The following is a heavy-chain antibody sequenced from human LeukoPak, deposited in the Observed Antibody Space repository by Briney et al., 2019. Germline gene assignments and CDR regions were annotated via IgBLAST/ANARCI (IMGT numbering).Heavy chain of an antibody. D-gene: IGHD3-10*01. V-gene: IGHV3-23*01. J-gene: IGHJ4*02. CDR1: GFTFSSYA. CDR3: AKGSGVRGHFDY. CDR2: VMYNGSGT. Sequence: TGGSLRLSCAASGFTFSSYAMSWVRQAPGKGLEWVSAVMYNGSGTYYADSVKGRFTISRDNCKDTLFLQMDSLRAEDTAVYYCAKGSGVRGHFDYWGQGTLVSVST.